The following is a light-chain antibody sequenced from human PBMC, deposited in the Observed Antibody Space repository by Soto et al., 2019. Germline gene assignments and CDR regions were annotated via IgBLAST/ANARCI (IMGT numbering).Light chain of an antibody. CDR1: QTIRSND. CDR2: GAS. V-gene: IGKV3-20*01. CDR3: QQYGSSPWT. J-gene: IGKJ1*01. Sequence: ETGLTQSRGTLSLSPGERATHACRASQTIRSNDLAWYRQTPGQAPRLLIYGASNRATGIADRFSGSGSGTDFTLIISRLEPEDFALYYCQQYGSSPWTFGQGTKVEIK.